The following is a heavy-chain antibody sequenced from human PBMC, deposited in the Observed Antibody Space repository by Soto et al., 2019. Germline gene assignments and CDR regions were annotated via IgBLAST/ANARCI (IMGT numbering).Heavy chain of an antibody. D-gene: IGHD2-2*01. CDR2: IIPILGIA. Sequence: QVQLVQSGAEVKKPGSSVKVSCKASGGTFSSYTISWVRQAPGQGLEWMGRIIPILGIANYAQKFQGRVTITADKSTSTAYMELSSLRSEGTAVYYCARKAYCSSTSCRNWFDPWGQGTLVTVSS. V-gene: IGHV1-69*02. CDR1: GGTFSSYT. J-gene: IGHJ5*02. CDR3: ARKAYCSSTSCRNWFDP.